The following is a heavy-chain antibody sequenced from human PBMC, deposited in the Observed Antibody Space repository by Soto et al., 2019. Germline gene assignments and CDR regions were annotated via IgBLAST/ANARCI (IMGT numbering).Heavy chain of an antibody. V-gene: IGHV3-66*01. J-gene: IGHJ4*02. CDR3: AREGDATGGYFDY. CDR2: IYSGGST. CDR1: GFTVSSNY. Sequence: GGSLRLSCAASGFTVSSNYMSWVRQAPGKGLEWVSVIYSGGSTYYADSVKGRFTISRDNSKNTLYLQMNSLRAEDTAVYYCAREGDATGGYFDYWGQGTLVTVSS. D-gene: IGHD7-27*01.